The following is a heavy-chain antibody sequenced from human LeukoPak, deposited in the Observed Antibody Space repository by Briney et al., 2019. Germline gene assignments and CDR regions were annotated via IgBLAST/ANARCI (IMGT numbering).Heavy chain of an antibody. CDR1: GYTFTSYY. V-gene: IGHV1-46*01. Sequence: ASVKVSCKASGYTFTSYYMHWVRQAPGLGLEWMGIINPSGGSTSYAQKFQGRVTMTRDTSTSTVYMELSSLRSDDTTVYYCARYDFWSGYSKHPIDYWGQGTLVTVSS. CDR2: INPSGGST. D-gene: IGHD3-3*01. CDR3: ARYDFWSGYSKHPIDY. J-gene: IGHJ4*02.